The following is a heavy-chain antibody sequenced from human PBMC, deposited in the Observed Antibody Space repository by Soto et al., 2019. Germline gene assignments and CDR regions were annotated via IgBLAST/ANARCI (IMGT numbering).Heavy chain of an antibody. J-gene: IGHJ6*02. V-gene: IGHV1-3*01. CDR3: AALTYFGGDCYPAPHYYYHYVMDV. D-gene: IGHD2-21*02. Sequence: GASVKVSCKASGYTFTSYAMHWVRQAPGQRLEWMGWINAGNGNTKYSQKFQGRVTITRDTSASTAYMELSSLRSEDTAVYYCAALTYFGGDCYPAPHYYYHYVMDVWPQGTTVTVSS. CDR2: INAGNGNT. CDR1: GYTFTSYA.